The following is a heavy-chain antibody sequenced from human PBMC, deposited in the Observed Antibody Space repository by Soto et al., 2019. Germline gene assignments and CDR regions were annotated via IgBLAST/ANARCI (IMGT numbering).Heavy chain of an antibody. J-gene: IGHJ4*02. D-gene: IGHD7-27*01. Sequence: SATLSLTCTVSRDSISTDYWSWIGQSPGKGLEWIGFIYYGGSTNYNPSLKSRVTISVDTPKNQFSLKLSSVTAADTAVYYCAKNWNWGSLVHWGQGTLVTVS. CDR3: AKNWNWGSLVH. CDR2: IYYGGST. CDR1: RDSISTDY. V-gene: IGHV4-59*08.